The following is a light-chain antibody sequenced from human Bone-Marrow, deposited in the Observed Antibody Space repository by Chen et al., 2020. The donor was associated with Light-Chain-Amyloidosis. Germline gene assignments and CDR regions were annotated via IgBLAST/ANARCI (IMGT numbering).Light chain of an antibody. J-gene: IGLJ2*01. CDR1: DLPTKY. V-gene: IGLV3-25*03. CDR2: RDT. Sequence: SYELTQPPSVSVSPGQTARITCSGDDLPTKYAYWYQQKPGQAPVLVIHRDTQRPSGLSERFSGSSSETTATLTISGVQAEDESDYHCQSADSSGTYEVIFGGGTKLTVL. CDR3: QSADSSGTYEVI.